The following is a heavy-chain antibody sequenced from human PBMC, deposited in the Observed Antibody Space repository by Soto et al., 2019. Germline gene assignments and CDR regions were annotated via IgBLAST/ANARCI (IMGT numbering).Heavy chain of an antibody. CDR3: ARGGGHCSSTSCYTSMAWFDP. J-gene: IGHJ5*02. CDR1: GGSISSGDYY. V-gene: IGHV4-30-4*01. D-gene: IGHD2-2*02. Sequence: LSLTCTVSGGSISSGDYYWSWIRQPPGKGLEWIGYIYYSGSTYYNPSLKSRVTISVDTSKNQFSLKLSSVTAADTAVYYCARGGGHCSSTSCYTSMAWFDPWGQGTLVTVSS. CDR2: IYYSGST.